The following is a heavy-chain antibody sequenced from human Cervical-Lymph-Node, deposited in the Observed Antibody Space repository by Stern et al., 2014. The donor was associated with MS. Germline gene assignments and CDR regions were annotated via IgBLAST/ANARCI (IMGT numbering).Heavy chain of an antibody. Sequence: EVHLVESGGGLVQPGGSLRLSCAASGFTFSTYAMTWVRQAPGKGLEWVSVIGTSGDTFYADSVKGRFAISRDNSKNTLYLQMDSLRAEDTALYYCTKKRPGHYPFDWWGQGTLVTVSS. CDR3: TKKRPGHYPFDW. D-gene: IGHD3-9*01. CDR1: GFTFSTYA. CDR2: IGTSGDT. V-gene: IGHV3-23*04. J-gene: IGHJ4*02.